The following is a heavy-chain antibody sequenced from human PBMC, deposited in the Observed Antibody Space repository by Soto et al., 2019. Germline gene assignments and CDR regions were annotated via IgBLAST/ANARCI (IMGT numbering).Heavy chain of an antibody. Sequence: SETLSLTCTVSGGSISSYYWSWIRQPPGKGLEWIGYIDYSGSTNYNPSLKSRITISVDRSKNQFSLKVTLVTAADTAVYYCASRNKGYYYGMDVWGQGTTVTVSS. CDR2: IDYSGST. CDR1: GGSISSYY. J-gene: IGHJ6*02. CDR3: ASRNKGYYYGMDV. V-gene: IGHV4-59*01.